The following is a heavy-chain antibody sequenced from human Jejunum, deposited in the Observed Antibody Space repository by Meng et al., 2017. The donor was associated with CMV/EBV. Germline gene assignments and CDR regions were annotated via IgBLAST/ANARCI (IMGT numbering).Heavy chain of an antibody. CDR1: VFNFGGYA. J-gene: IGHJ5*02. D-gene: IGHD4-17*01. V-gene: IGHV3-23*01. CDR2: IRGSNGDT. CDR3: TKKSHYGDYTQWFDP. Sequence: FVFNFGGYAMPWVRQAPGKGLEWVSTIRGSNGDTYYADSVKGRFTISRDNSMSMLYLQMDSLRAEDTALYYCTKKSHYGDYTQWFDPWGQGTLVTVSS.